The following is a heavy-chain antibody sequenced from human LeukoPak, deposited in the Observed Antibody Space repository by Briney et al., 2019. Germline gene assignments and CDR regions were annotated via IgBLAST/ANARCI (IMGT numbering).Heavy chain of an antibody. J-gene: IGHJ3*02. D-gene: IGHD3-22*01. V-gene: IGHV4-34*01. CDR2: INHSGST. CDR1: GGSFSGYY. CDR3: AREYYYDSSGYWVAFDI. Sequence: PSETLSLTCAVYGGSFSGYYWSWIRQPPGKGLEWIGEINHSGSTNYNPSLKSRVTISVDTSKNQFSLKLSSVTAADTAVYYCAREYYYDSSGYWVAFDIWGQGTMVTVSS.